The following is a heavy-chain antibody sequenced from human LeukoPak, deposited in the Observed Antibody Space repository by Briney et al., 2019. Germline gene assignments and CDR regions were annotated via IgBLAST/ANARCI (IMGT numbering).Heavy chain of an antibody. CDR1: GFTFSNFA. CDR2: ISYDGSKN. V-gene: IGHV3-30*04. Sequence: GRSLRLSCAASGFTFSNFAMHWVRQAPGKGLEWVAVISYDGSKNYYADSVKGRFTISRDNSKNTLYLQMNSLRAEDTAVYYCAKDRGYWGQGTLVTVSS. CDR3: AKDRGY. J-gene: IGHJ4*02.